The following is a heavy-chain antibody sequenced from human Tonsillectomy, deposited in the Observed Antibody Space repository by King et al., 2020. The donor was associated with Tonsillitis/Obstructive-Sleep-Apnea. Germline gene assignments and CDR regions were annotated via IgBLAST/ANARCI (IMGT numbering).Heavy chain of an antibody. CDR1: GGTFSSYA. J-gene: IGHJ4*02. Sequence: QLVQSGAEVKKPGSSVKVSCKASGGTFSSYAISWVRQAPGQGLEWMGGIIPIFGTANYAQEFQGRVTITADESTSTAYMELSSLRSEDTAVYYCARGSGYCSGGSCYHYFDCWGQGTLVTVSS. CDR3: ARGSGYCSGGSCYHYFDC. D-gene: IGHD2-15*01. CDR2: IIPIFGTA. V-gene: IGHV1-69*12.